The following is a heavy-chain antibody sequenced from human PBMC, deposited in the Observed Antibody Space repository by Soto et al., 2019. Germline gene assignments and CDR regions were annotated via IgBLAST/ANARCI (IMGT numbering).Heavy chain of an antibody. Sequence: GGSLRLSCAASGFTFSSYAMSWVRQAPGKGLEWVSAISGSGGSTYYADSVKGRFTISRDNSKNTLYLQMNSLRAEDTAVYYCARGIAEAVRYYYGMDVWGQGTTVTVSS. CDR2: ISGSGGST. CDR3: ARGIAEAVRYYYGMDV. V-gene: IGHV3-23*01. J-gene: IGHJ6*02. D-gene: IGHD6-13*01. CDR1: GFTFSSYA.